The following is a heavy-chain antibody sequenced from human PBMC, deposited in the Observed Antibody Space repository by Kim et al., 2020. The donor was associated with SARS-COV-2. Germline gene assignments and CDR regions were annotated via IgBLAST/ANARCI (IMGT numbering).Heavy chain of an antibody. V-gene: IGHV1-69*13. Sequence: SVKVSCKSSGCTFISYAFSWVRQAPGQGLEWMGGIIPIFGTANYAQKFQGRVTMTADESTSTAYMELSSLRSEYTAVYYCANLAADYYDSSGYYGAFDYWGQGTLVTVSS. CDR2: IIPIFGTA. CDR1: GCTFISYA. CDR3: ANLAADYYDSSGYYGAFDY. D-gene: IGHD3-22*01. J-gene: IGHJ4*02.